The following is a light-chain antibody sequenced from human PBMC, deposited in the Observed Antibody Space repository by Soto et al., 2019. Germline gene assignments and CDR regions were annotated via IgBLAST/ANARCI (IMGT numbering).Light chain of an antibody. CDR2: EVS. CDR1: SSDVGGYNF. CDR3: SSYTTSTTVV. J-gene: IGLJ1*01. V-gene: IGLV2-14*03. Sequence: QCALTQPASVFGSPGQSITFSCTGTSSDVGGYNFVSWYQQHPGKAPKLMIYEVSSRPSGVSNRFSGSKSGNTASLTISGLQPEDEADYYCSSYTTSTTVVFGTGTKLTVL.